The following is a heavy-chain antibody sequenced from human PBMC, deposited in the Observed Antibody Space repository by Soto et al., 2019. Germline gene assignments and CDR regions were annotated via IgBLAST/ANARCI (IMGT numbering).Heavy chain of an antibody. Sequence: EVQLVESGGGLVKPGGSLRLACAASGFTFSSYSMNWVRQAPGKGLEWVSSISSSSSYIYYADSVKGRFTISRDNAKNSLYLQMNSLRAEDTAVYYCARDLYSSSARYFDYWGQGTLVTVSS. CDR3: ARDLYSSSARYFDY. D-gene: IGHD6-6*01. CDR1: GFTFSSYS. CDR2: ISSSSSYI. J-gene: IGHJ4*02. V-gene: IGHV3-21*01.